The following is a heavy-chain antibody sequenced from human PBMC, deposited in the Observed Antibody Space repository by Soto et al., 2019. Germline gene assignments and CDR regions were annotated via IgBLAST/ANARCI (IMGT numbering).Heavy chain of an antibody. CDR2: IYYSGST. J-gene: IGHJ5*02. CDR1: GGSISSYY. Sequence: SETLSLTCTVSGGSISSYYWSWIRQPPGKGLEWIGYIYYSGSTNYNPSLKSRVTISVDTSKNQFSLKLSSVTAADTAVYYCARQYYYGSGSYSWGWFDPWGQATLVTVS. V-gene: IGHV4-59*08. CDR3: ARQYYYGSGSYSWGWFDP. D-gene: IGHD3-10*01.